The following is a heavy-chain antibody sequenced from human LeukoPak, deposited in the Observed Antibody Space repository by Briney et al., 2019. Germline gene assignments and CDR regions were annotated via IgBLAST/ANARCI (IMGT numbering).Heavy chain of an antibody. CDR2: IGTAGDT. CDR1: GFTFSSYD. CDR3: ARGKAYSSGWSEEFDY. J-gene: IGHJ4*02. D-gene: IGHD6-19*01. Sequence: PGGSLRLSCAASGFTFSSYDMHWVRQATGKGLEWVSAIGTAGDTYYPGSVKGRFTISRENAKNSFYLQMNSLSAGETAVYYCARGKAYSSGWSEEFDYWGQGTLVTVSS. V-gene: IGHV3-13*01.